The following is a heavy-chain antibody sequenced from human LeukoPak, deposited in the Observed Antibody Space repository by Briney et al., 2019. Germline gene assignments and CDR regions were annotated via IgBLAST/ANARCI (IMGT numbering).Heavy chain of an antibody. V-gene: IGHV4-34*01. Sequence: SETLSLTCAVYGGSFSGYYWSWIRQPPGKGLEWIGEINHSGSTNYNPSLKSRVTISVDTSKNQFSLKLSSVTAADTAVYYCAKTAAGLAIGDYYYGRDVWGKGPTVTVSS. CDR1: GGSFSGYY. J-gene: IGHJ6*04. CDR2: INHSGST. D-gene: IGHD6-13*01. CDR3: AKTAAGLAIGDYYYGRDV.